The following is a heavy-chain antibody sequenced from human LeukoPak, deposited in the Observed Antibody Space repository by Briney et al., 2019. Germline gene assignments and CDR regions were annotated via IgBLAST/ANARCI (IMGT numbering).Heavy chain of an antibody. CDR1: GFTFSNYY. CDR2: ISRSGSTI. D-gene: IGHD2-2*01. V-gene: IGHV3-11*01. J-gene: IGHJ6*02. Sequence: GRSLRLSCAAAGFTFSNYYISWIRKAPGKWLDWDSYISRSGSTIYYADSVKGRFTISRDNAKNSLYLQMNSLRAEDTAVYYCARGTVDIVVVPAAMLGMDVWGQGTTVTVSS. CDR3: ARGTVDIVVVPAAMLGMDV.